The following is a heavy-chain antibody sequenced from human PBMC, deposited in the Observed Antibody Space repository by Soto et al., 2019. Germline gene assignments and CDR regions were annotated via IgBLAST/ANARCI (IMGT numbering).Heavy chain of an antibody. D-gene: IGHD3-9*01. Sequence: QVQLVQSGAEVKKPGSSVKVSCEASGGTFSSYTISWVRQAPGQGLEWMGRIIPILGIANYAQKFQGRVTITADKSTSTAYMELSSLRSEDTAVYYCARGYYDILTGLGYGMDVWGQGTTVTVSS. CDR2: IIPILGIA. CDR3: ARGYYDILTGLGYGMDV. V-gene: IGHV1-69*02. CDR1: GGTFSSYT. J-gene: IGHJ6*02.